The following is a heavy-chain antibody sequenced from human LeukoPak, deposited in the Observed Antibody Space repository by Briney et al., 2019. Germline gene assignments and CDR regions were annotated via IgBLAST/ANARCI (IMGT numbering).Heavy chain of an antibody. Sequence: SETLSLTCTVSGYSISSGYYWGWIRQPPGKGLEWIGSIYHSGSTNYNPSLKSRVTISVDTSKNQFSLKLSSVTAADTAVYYCARWDGKPYCSSTSCYLDYWGQGTLVTVSS. V-gene: IGHV4-38-2*02. J-gene: IGHJ4*02. CDR2: IYHSGST. CDR3: ARWDGKPYCSSTSCYLDY. D-gene: IGHD2-2*01. CDR1: GYSISSGYY.